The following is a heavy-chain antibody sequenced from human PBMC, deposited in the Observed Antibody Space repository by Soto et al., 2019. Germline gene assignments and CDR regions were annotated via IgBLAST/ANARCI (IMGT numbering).Heavy chain of an antibody. CDR2: INPNSGGT. CDR1: GYTFTGYY. V-gene: IGHV1-2*04. J-gene: IGHJ6*02. Sequence: ASVKVSCKASGYTFTGYYMHWVRQAPGQGLEWMGWINPNSGGTNYAQKFQGWVTMTRDTSISTAYMELSRLRSDDTAVYYCARDQCGPHYYGMDVWGQGTTVTVSS. CDR3: ARDQCGPHYYGMDV.